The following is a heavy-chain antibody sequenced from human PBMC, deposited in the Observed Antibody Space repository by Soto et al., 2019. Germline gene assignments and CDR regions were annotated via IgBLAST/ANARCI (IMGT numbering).Heavy chain of an antibody. J-gene: IGHJ3*02. D-gene: IGHD3-22*01. CDR3: ARDPTSYYYDSSALGAHDFDI. V-gene: IGHV4-31*03. Sequence: PSETLSLTCTVSGGSISSGGYYWSWIRQHPGKGLEWIGYIYYSGSTYYNPSLKSRVTISVDTSKNQFSLKLSSVTAADTAVYYCARDPTSYYYDSSALGAHDFDIWGQGTMVTVSS. CDR2: IYYSGST. CDR1: GGSISSGGYY.